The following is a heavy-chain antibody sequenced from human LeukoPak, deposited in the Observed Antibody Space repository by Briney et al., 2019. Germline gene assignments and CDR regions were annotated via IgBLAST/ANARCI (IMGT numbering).Heavy chain of an antibody. CDR3: ARVFGYDSSGYKNWFDP. V-gene: IGHV4-59*08. D-gene: IGHD3-22*01. CDR2: IYYSGST. J-gene: IGHJ5*02. CDR1: GGSISSYY. Sequence: PSETLSLTCTVSGGSISSYYWSWIRQPPGKGLEWIGYIYYSGSTNYNPSLKSRVTISVDTSKNQFSLKLSSVTAADTAVYYCARVFGYDSSGYKNWFDPWGEGTLVTVSS.